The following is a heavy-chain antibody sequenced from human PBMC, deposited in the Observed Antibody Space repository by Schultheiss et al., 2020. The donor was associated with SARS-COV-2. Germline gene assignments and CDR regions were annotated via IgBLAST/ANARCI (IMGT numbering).Heavy chain of an antibody. J-gene: IGHJ4*02. CDR1: GGSISSYY. V-gene: IGHV4-59*08. D-gene: IGHD1-7*01. Sequence: SQTLSLTCTVSGGSISSYYWSWIRQPPGKGLEWIGHIYYTGSTFYNPSLKSRVTISVDTSKNQFSLKLSSVTAADTAVYYCARRLNWNYDYWGQGTLVTVSS. CDR3: ARRLNWNYDY. CDR2: IYYTGST.